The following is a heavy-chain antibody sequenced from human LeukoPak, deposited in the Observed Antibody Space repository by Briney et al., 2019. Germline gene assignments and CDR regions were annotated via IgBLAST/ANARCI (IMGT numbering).Heavy chain of an antibody. D-gene: IGHD2-8*01. CDR2: ISSGSGYI. CDR1: GFTFSSYS. J-gene: IGHJ5*02. Sequence: GGSLRLSCAASGFTFSSYSMNWVRQAPGKGLEWVSSISSGSGYIYYADSVKGRFTISRDNGKNSLCLQMNSLRAEDTAVYYCARDGPKYCSNGVCYAPVDPWGQGTLVTVSS. CDR3: ARDGPKYCSNGVCYAPVDP. V-gene: IGHV3-21*01.